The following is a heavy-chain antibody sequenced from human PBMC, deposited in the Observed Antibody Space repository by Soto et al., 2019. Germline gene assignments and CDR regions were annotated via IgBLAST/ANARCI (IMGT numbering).Heavy chain of an antibody. D-gene: IGHD1-7*01. V-gene: IGHV3-7*01. Sequence: EVQLVESGGGLVQPGGSLRLSCAASGFTFSSYWMSGVRQAPGKGLEWVANIKQDGSEKYYVDSVKGRFTISRDNAKNSLYLQMNSLRAEDTAVYYCLVELRLYYGMDVWGQGTTVTVSS. CDR2: IKQDGSEK. CDR3: LVELRLYYGMDV. CDR1: GFTFSSYW. J-gene: IGHJ6*02.